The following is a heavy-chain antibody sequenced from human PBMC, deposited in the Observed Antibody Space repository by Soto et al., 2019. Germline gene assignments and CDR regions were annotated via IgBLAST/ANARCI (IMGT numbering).Heavy chain of an antibody. CDR1: GQSFSGHS. D-gene: IGHD1-1*01. Sequence: QVQLQQWGAGLVKPSETLSLSCAVYGQSFSGHSWAWIRQPPGKGLEWIGEINESGSTYYTPSLKSRVTISTDTSKYQLSMKLSSGSAADTAAYFCARGSGIVALPGELEDVNYDYWGQGTLVNVSS. CDR2: INESGST. V-gene: IGHV4-34*01. CDR3: ARGSGIVALPGELEDVNYDY. J-gene: IGHJ4*02.